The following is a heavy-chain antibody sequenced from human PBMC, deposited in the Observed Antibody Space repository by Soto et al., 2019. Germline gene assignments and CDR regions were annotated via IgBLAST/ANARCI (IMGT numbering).Heavy chain of an antibody. CDR2: IWYDGSNK. CDR3: ARAAVLRVLEWLSPYYYGMDV. Sequence: GGSLRLSCAASGFTFSSYGMHWARQAPGKGLEWVAVIWYDGSNKYYADSVKGRFTISRDNSKNTLYLQMNSLRAEDTAVYYCARAAVLRVLEWLSPYYYGMDVWGQGTTVTVSS. J-gene: IGHJ6*02. V-gene: IGHV3-33*01. D-gene: IGHD3-3*01. CDR1: GFTFSSYG.